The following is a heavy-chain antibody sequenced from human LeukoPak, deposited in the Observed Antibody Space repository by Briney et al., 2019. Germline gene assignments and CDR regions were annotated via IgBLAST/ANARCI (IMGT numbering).Heavy chain of an antibody. D-gene: IGHD1-26*01. CDR3: VKDRSGTYSFDS. J-gene: IGHJ4*02. CDR1: GFTFSNHP. Sequence: GGSLRLSCAASGFTFSNHPIHWVRQAPGKGLEWVAFISYDGSEKVFADSVKGRLTISRDNSKSTLYLEMNSLTLEDTAVYYCVKDRSGTYSFDSWGQGTLVTVSS. V-gene: IGHV3-30-3*01. CDR2: ISYDGSEK.